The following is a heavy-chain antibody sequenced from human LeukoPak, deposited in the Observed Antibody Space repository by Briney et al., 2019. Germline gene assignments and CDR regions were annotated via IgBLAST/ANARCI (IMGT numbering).Heavy chain of an antibody. CDR3: ASFFVVPAARFWFDP. CDR1: GFTFSSYS. J-gene: IGHJ5*02. Sequence: GGSLRLSCAASGFTFSSYSMNWVRQAPGKGLEWVSYISSSSSTIYYADSVKGRFTISRDNAKNSLYLQMNSLRAEDTAVYYCASFFVVPAARFWFDPWGQGTLVTVSS. D-gene: IGHD2-2*01. CDR2: ISSSSSTI. V-gene: IGHV3-48*01.